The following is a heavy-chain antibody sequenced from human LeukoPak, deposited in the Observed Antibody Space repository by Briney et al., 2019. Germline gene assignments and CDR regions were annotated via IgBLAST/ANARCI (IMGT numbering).Heavy chain of an antibody. CDR1: GFTFSSYA. CDR3: AKTYSSGWYCFDY. J-gene: IGHJ4*02. Sequence: GGSLRLSCAASGFTFSSYAMGWVRQAPGKGLEWVSAISGSGGSTYYADSVKGRFTISRDNSKNTLYLQMNSLRAEDTAVYYCAKTYSSGWYCFDYWGQGTLVTVSS. V-gene: IGHV3-23*01. D-gene: IGHD6-19*01. CDR2: ISGSGGST.